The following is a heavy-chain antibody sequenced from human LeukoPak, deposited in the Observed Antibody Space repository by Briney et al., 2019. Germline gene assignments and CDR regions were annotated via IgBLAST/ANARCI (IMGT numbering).Heavy chain of an antibody. CDR1: GFTFSSYA. CDR3: AKDSAKKYDDY. Sequence: GGSLRLSCAASGFTFSSYAMSWVRQAPGKGLEWVSGISGSDGSTDYADSVKGRFTISRENSKNTLYLQMNSLRAEDTAVYYCAKDSAKKYDDYWGQGTLVTVSS. D-gene: IGHD2/OR15-2a*01. CDR2: ISGSDGST. J-gene: IGHJ4*02. V-gene: IGHV3-23*01.